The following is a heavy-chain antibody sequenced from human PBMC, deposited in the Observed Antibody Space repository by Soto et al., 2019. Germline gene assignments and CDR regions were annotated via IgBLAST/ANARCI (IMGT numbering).Heavy chain of an antibody. V-gene: IGHV3-23*01. CDR2: ISGGGGGT. Sequence: GSLRLSCVVSGLTLSNVWMNWVRQAPGKGLEWVSSISGGGGGTYYADSVKGRFTISRDNSKNTLYLQMNSLRAEDTAVYYCAKDGGPYYDFWSGYSPADYWGQGTLVTVSS. D-gene: IGHD3-3*01. J-gene: IGHJ4*02. CDR1: GLTLSNVW. CDR3: AKDGGPYYDFWSGYSPADY.